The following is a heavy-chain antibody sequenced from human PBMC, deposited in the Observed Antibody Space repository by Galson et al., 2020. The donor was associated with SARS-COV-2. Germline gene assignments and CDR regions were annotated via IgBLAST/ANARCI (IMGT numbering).Heavy chain of an antibody. CDR3: ARGDMGNDYFDY. V-gene: IGHV3-74*01. CDR1: GFNFSSYW. Sequence: GGYLRLSCAASGFNFSSYWMHWVRQAPGKGLVWVSRIYSEGSSTSYADSVKGRFTISGDNAKNTLYLQMNSLRAEDTAVYYCARGDMGNDYFDYWGQGTLVTVSS. CDR2: IYSEGSST. J-gene: IGHJ4*02. D-gene: IGHD7-27*01.